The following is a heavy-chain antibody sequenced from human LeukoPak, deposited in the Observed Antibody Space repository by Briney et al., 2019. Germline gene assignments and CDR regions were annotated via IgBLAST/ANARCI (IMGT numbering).Heavy chain of an antibody. D-gene: IGHD1-26*01. V-gene: IGHV4-39*07. CDR2: IYYSGST. CDR1: GGSISSSSYY. Sequence: SETLSLTCTVSGGSISSSSYYWGWIRQPPGKGLEWIGSIYYSGSTYYNPSLKSRVTISVDTSKNQFSLKLSSVTAADTVVYYCARVTRVGATLQHWGQGTLVTVSS. CDR3: ARVTRVGATLQH. J-gene: IGHJ1*01.